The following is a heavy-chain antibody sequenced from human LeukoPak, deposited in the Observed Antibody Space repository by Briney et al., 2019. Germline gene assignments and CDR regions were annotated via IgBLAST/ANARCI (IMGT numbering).Heavy chain of an antibody. D-gene: IGHD6-19*01. V-gene: IGHV1-3*01. Sequence: ASVKVSCKASGYTFTSYAMHWVRQAPGQRLEWMGWINAGIGNTKYSQKFQGRVTITTDTSASTAYIELSSLRSEDTAVYYCARASSGWYIFWGQGTLVTVS. J-gene: IGHJ4*02. CDR1: GYTFTSYA. CDR2: INAGIGNT. CDR3: ARASSGWYIF.